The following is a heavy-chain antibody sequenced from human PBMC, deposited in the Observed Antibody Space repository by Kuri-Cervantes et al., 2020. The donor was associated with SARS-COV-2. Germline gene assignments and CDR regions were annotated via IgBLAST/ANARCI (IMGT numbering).Heavy chain of an antibody. V-gene: IGHV4-39*01. J-gene: IGHJ4*02. CDR1: GGSISSSGHY. Sequence: SETLSLTCSVSGGSISSSGHYWGWFRQPPGKGLEWIGSIYFSGSTYYTPSLKNRVTISVDTSKNQFSLKLTSVTATDTAVYYCGRQASDWHIDYWGQGTLVTVSS. D-gene: IGHD3-9*01. CDR2: IYFSGST. CDR3: GRQASDWHIDY.